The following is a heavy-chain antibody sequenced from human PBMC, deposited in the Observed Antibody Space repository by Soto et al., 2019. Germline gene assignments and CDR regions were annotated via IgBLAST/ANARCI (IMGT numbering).Heavy chain of an antibody. V-gene: IGHV1-18*01. D-gene: IGHD6-19*01. J-gene: IGHJ3*02. CDR3: PRHQSSCWYVDAFDI. CDR1: GYTFTTYG. CDR2: ISAYNGNT. Sequence: QVQLVQSGAEVKKPGASVKVSCKASGYTFTTYGITWVRQAPGQGLEWMGWISAYNGNTNYAQKLQGRVTMTTDTTTSTAHMELRSLRSAATAVYYCPRHQSSCWYVDAFDIWGQGTMVTVSS.